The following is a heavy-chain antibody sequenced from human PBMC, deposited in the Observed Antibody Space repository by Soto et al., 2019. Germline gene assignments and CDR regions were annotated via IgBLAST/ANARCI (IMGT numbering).Heavy chain of an antibody. V-gene: IGHV1-69*13. CDR3: ARFVGEGPHDYYFDY. D-gene: IGHD3-16*01. CDR1: GGPFISYA. Sequence: SVKVSCKASGGPFISYAISWVRQAPGQGLEWMGGIIPIFGTANYAQKFQGRVTITADESTSTAYMELSSLRSEDTAVYYCARFVGEGPHDYYFDYWGQGTLVTVSS. J-gene: IGHJ4*02. CDR2: IIPIFGTA.